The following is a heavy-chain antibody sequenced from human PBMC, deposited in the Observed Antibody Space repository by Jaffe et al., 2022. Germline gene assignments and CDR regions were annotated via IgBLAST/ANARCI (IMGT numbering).Heavy chain of an antibody. Sequence: QVQLVQSGAEVKKPGSSVKVSCKASGGTFSSYTISWVRQAPGQGLEWMGRIIPILGIANYAQKFQGRVTITADKSTSTAYMELSSLRSEDTAVYYCAREEAPTITMVRGVIIAPGGYYYYMDVWGKGTTVTVSS. D-gene: IGHD3-10*01. V-gene: IGHV1-69*08. CDR2: IIPILGIA. J-gene: IGHJ6*03. CDR1: GGTFSSYT. CDR3: AREEAPTITMVRGVIIAPGGYYYYMDV.